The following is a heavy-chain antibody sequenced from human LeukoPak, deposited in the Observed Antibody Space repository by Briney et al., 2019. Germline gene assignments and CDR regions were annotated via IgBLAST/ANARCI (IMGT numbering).Heavy chain of an antibody. D-gene: IGHD2-21*01. CDR2: IRPDGSTT. J-gene: IGHJ4*02. V-gene: IGHV3-74*01. CDR1: GFTFSTYG. CDR3: ARVSSLWACDY. Sequence: PGGSLRLSCAASGFTFSTYGMHWVRQIPGEGLVWVSRIRPDGSTTAYADSVRGRFTISRDNARNTLYLQLTSLGAEDTAIYYCARVSSLWACDYWGRGTLVSVSS.